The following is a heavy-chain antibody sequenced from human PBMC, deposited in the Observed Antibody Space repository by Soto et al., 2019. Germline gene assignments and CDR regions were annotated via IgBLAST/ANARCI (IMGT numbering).Heavy chain of an antibody. CDR2: ISAYNGNT. Sequence: ASVKVSCKASGYTFTSYGISWVRQAPGQGLEWMGWISAYNGNTNYAQKHQGRVTMTTDTSTSTAYMELRSLRSDDTAVYYCARATVTTSTHDAFDIWGQGTMVTVSS. V-gene: IGHV1-18*01. D-gene: IGHD4-17*01. CDR3: ARATVTTSTHDAFDI. J-gene: IGHJ3*02. CDR1: GYTFTSYG.